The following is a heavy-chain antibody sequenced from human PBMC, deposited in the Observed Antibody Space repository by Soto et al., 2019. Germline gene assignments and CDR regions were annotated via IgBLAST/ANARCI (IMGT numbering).Heavy chain of an antibody. CDR1: GGSISSGDYY. Sequence: SETLSLTCTVPGGSISSGDYYWSWIRQPPGKGLEWIGYIYYSGSTYYNQSLKSRVTISVDTSKNQFSLKLSSVTAADTAVYYCARKDTVPDAFDIWGQGTMVTVSS. D-gene: IGHD5-18*01. J-gene: IGHJ3*02. CDR3: ARKDTVPDAFDI. CDR2: IYYSGST. V-gene: IGHV4-30-4*01.